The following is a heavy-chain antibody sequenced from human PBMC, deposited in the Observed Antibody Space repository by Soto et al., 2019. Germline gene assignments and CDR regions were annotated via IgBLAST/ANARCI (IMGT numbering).Heavy chain of an antibody. J-gene: IGHJ4*02. V-gene: IGHV3-23*01. CDR3: AKGLGELSPESYDH. CDR2: ISGSGDKT. D-gene: IGHD3-16*02. Sequence: PGGSLRLSCAASGFTFSSYSFNWVRQAPGKGLEWVATISGSGDKTYHAKFVKGRFTISRDNSKNTLYLQMNSLRAEDTAMYYCAKGLGELSPESYDHWGQGTLVTVSS. CDR1: GFTFSSYS.